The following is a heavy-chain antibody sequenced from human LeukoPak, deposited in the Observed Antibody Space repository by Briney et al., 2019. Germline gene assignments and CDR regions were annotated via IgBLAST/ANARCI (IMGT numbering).Heavy chain of an antibody. CDR2: IYWDDDK. CDR1: GFSLSTSGVG. J-gene: IGHJ4*02. Sequence: SGPTLVNPTQTLTLTCTFSGFSLSTSGVGVGWIRRPPGKALEWLALIYWDDDKRYGPSLKSGLTITKDTTKNQVVLTMTNMDPGDTATYYCAHRRGSSGWSQGYFDYWGQGTLVTVSS. CDR3: AHRRGSSGWSQGYFDY. V-gene: IGHV2-5*05. D-gene: IGHD6-19*01.